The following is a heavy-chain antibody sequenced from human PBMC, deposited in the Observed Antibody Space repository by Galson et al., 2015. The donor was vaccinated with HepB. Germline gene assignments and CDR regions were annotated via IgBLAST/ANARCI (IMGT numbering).Heavy chain of an antibody. CDR2: IDWDDDK. J-gene: IGHJ3*02. Sequence: PALVKPTQTLTLTCTFSGFSLSTSGMCVSWIRQPPGKALEWLARIDWDDDKYYSTSLKTRLTISKDTSKNQVVLTMTNMDPVDTATYYCARIRCYYDSTGNRGDAFDIWGQGTMVTVSS. V-gene: IGHV2-70*11. CDR3: ARIRCYYDSTGNRGDAFDI. CDR1: GFSLSTSGMC. D-gene: IGHD3-22*01.